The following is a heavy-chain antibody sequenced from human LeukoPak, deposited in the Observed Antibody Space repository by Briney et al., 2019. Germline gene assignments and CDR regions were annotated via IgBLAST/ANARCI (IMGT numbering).Heavy chain of an antibody. D-gene: IGHD5-12*01. V-gene: IGHV3-30-3*01. CDR2: ISYDGSNK. J-gene: IGHJ4*02. CDR1: TFTFSTYA. CDR3: ARDRLPLAADY. Sequence: SGGSLRLSCAASTFTFSTYAMHWVRQAPGKGLEWVTLISYDGSNKFYADSVKGRFTISRDNSKNTLYLQMNSLRAEDSAVYYCARDRLPLAADYWGQGTLVTVSS.